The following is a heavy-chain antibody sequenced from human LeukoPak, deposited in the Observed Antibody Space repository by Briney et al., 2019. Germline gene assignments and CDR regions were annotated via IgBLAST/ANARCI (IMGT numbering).Heavy chain of an antibody. J-gene: IGHJ4*02. V-gene: IGHV3-30*03. CDR1: GFTFSSYS. CDR2: ISYDGTNK. CDR3: ARAPAYFDSSGYYYY. Sequence: GGSLRLSCAASGFTFSSYSMNWVRQAPGKGLEWVAIISYDGTNKYYADSVRGRFTISRDNSKNMLYLQMNSLRPEDTAVYYCARAPAYFDSSGYYYYWGQGTLVTVSS. D-gene: IGHD3-22*01.